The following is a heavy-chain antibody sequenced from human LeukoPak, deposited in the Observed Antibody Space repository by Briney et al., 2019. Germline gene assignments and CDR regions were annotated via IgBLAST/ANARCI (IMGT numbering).Heavy chain of an antibody. CDR1: GFSFSSYG. Sequence: GGSLRLSCAASGFSFSSYGFHWVRQAPGKGLEWVSAISYDGKNIHYADSVKGRFTISRDNSRNTVYLQMNSLRVEDTAVYYCAKTYSRESGYDFFFHYWGQGTLVTVSS. D-gene: IGHD5-12*01. CDR2: ISYDGKNI. CDR3: AKTYSRESGYDFFFHY. V-gene: IGHV3-33*06. J-gene: IGHJ4*02.